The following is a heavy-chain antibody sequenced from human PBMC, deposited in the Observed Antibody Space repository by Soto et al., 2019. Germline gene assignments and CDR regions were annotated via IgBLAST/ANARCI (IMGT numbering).Heavy chain of an antibody. CDR2: ISGSGGRT. D-gene: IGHD5-12*01. Sequence: GGSLRLSCAASGFTFSDYAMSWVRQGPGKGLEWVSTISGSGGRTFYADSMKGRFTISRDNSKNTLSLQMNSLRAEDTAVYYCAKRAQIYDPGYYFDFWGQGTPVTVSS. V-gene: IGHV3-23*01. CDR1: GFTFSDYA. J-gene: IGHJ4*02. CDR3: AKRAQIYDPGYYFDF.